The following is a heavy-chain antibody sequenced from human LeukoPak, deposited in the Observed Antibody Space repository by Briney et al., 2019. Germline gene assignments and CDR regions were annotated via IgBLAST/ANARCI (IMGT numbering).Heavy chain of an antibody. V-gene: IGHV1-46*01. J-gene: IGHJ6*04. Sequence: ASVKVSCKASGYTFTSYYMHWVRQAPGQGLEWMGIINPSGGSTSYAQKFQGRVTMTRDTSTSTVYMELSSLRSEDTAVYYCASSRGSGSYGSGMDVWGKGTTVTVSS. CDR3: ASSRGSGSYGSGMDV. CDR2: INPSGGST. D-gene: IGHD3-10*01. CDR1: GYTFTSYY.